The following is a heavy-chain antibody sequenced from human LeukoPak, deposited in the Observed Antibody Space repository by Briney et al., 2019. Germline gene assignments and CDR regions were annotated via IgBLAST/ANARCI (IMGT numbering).Heavy chain of an antibody. CDR1: GFTFSSYA. V-gene: IGHV3-33*01. CDR3: ARGGLNYYDSSGS. D-gene: IGHD3-22*01. CDR2: IWYDGSNK. Sequence: PGGSLRLSCAASGFTFSSYAMHWVRQAPGKGLEWVAVIWYDGSNKYYADSVKGRFTISRDNSNNTLYLQMNSLRAEDTAVYYCARGGLNYYDSSGSWGQGTLVTVSS. J-gene: IGHJ5*02.